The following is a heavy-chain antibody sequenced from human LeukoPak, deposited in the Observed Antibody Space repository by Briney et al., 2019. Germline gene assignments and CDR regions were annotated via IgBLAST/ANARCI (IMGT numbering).Heavy chain of an antibody. CDR2: ISSSSSTI. V-gene: IGHV3-48*04. CDR1: GFTFSSYS. J-gene: IGHJ4*02. Sequence: PGGSLRLSFAASGFTFSSYSMNWVRQAPGKGLEWVSYISSSSSTIYYADCVKGRFTISRDNAKNSLYLQMNSLRAEDTAVYYCARHVVAVGFDYWGQGTLVTVSS. CDR3: ARHVVAVGFDY. D-gene: IGHD3-22*01.